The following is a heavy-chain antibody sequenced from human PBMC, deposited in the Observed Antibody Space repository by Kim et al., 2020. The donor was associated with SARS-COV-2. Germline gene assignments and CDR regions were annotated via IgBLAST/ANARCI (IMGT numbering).Heavy chain of an antibody. D-gene: IGHD3-10*01. V-gene: IGHV4-39*07. CDR3: ASFYYGSGSH. Sequence: STYYDPSLKSRVTLSVDTSKNQFSLKLSSVTAADTAVYYCASFYYGSGSHWGQGTLVTVSS. CDR2: ST. J-gene: IGHJ4*02.